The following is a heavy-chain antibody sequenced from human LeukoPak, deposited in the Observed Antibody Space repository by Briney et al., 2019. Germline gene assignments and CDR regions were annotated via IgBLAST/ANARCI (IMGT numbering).Heavy chain of an antibody. J-gene: IGHJ4*02. CDR1: GFTFSSYA. CDR2: ISGSGGTT. V-gene: IGHV3-23*01. CDR3: ARFTIFGDFDY. D-gene: IGHD3-3*01. Sequence: PGGSLRLSCAASGFTFSSYAMNWVRQAPGKGLEWVSAISGSGGTTYYADSVKGRFTISRDNSKNTLYLQMNSLRAEDTAVYYCARFTIFGDFDYWGQGTLVTVSS.